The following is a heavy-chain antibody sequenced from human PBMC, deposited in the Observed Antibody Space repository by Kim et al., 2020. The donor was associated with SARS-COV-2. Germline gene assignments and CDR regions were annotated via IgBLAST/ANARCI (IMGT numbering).Heavy chain of an antibody. J-gene: IGHJ4*02. V-gene: IGHV3-53*01. CDR3: ASGRGYSGYEN. Sequence: TDHADSGKGRFTIARDNSKNTLYLQMNSRRAEDTAVYYCASGRGYSGYENWGQGTLVTVSS. CDR2: T. D-gene: IGHD5-12*01.